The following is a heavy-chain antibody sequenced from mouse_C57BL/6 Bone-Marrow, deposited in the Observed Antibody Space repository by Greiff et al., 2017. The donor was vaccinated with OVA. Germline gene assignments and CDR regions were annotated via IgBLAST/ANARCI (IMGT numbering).Heavy chain of an antibody. J-gene: IGHJ3*01. Sequence: AAEGVDFSRYWMSWVRRAPGKGLEWIGEINPDSSTINYAPSLKDKFIISRDNAKNTLYLQMSKVRSEDTALYYCASKRRFAYWGQGTLVTVSA. CDR3: ASKRRFAY. CDR2: INPDSSTI. CDR1: GVDFSRYW. V-gene: IGHV4-1*01.